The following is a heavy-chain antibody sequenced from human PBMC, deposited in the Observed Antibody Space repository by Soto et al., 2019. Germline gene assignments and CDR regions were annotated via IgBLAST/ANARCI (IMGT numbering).Heavy chain of an antibody. Sequence: GGFLRLSCAASGFTFSSYGRHWVRQAPGKGLEWVAVISYDGSNKYYADSVKGRFTISRDNSKNTLYLQMNSLRAEDTAVYYCAKDGSFDPYMDVWGQGTTVTVSS. CDR1: GFTFSSYG. CDR2: ISYDGSNK. V-gene: IGHV3-30*18. CDR3: AKDGSFDPYMDV. J-gene: IGHJ6*02. D-gene: IGHD3-9*01.